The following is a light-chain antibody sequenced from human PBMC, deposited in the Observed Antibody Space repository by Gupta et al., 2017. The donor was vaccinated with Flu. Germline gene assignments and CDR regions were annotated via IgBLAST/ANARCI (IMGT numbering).Light chain of an antibody. J-gene: IGKJ2*01. CDR1: QSVSSSY. Sequence: YPGALSLAPGEGATRSCMASQSVSSSYLDGEQEKPGQALRVLIYGAYSRDTVSKARFRASGAGTDFTLTISRLESEDFEAYDSQQYGSLLFGQRTKMEIK. CDR2: GAY. CDR3: QQYGSLL. V-gene: IGKV3-20*01.